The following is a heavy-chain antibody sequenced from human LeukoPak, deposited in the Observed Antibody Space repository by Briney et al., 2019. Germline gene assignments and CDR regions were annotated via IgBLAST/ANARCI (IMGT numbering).Heavy chain of an antibody. D-gene: IGHD6-13*01. V-gene: IGHV1-46*03. CDR2: INPSGGST. CDR3: ARDLAAAGRGPSFDY. CDR1: GYTFTSYY. J-gene: IGHJ4*02. Sequence: ASVKVSCKASGYTFTSYYMHWVRLAPGQGLEWMGIINPSGGSTSYAQKFQGRVTMTRDTSTSTVYMELSSLRSEDTAVYYCARDLAAAGRGPSFDYWGQGTLVTVSS.